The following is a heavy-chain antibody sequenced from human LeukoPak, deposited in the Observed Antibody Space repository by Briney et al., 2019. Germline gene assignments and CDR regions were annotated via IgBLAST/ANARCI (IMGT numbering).Heavy chain of an antibody. Sequence: GESLKISCQSSGYRFTTYWIGWVRPMPGKGVEWMGVIYPGDSDTRYSPSFQGQVTISADKSIGTAYLQWSSLKASDTAMYYCARPTWSGSYYFDYWGQGTLVTVSS. V-gene: IGHV5-51*01. D-gene: IGHD3-10*01. CDR2: IYPGDSDT. J-gene: IGHJ4*02. CDR3: ARPTWSGSYYFDY. CDR1: GYRFTTYW.